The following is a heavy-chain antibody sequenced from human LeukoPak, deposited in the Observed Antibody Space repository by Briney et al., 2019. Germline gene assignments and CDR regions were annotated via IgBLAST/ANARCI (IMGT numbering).Heavy chain of an antibody. CDR2: INHSGST. J-gene: IGHJ4*02. CDR3: ARAPRHDFWSGYLRYFDY. CDR1: GGSFSGYY. D-gene: IGHD3-3*01. V-gene: IGHV4-34*01. Sequence: SETLSLTCAVYGGSFSGYYWSWIRQPPGKVLEWIGEINHSGSTNYNPSLKSRVTISVDTSKNQFSLKLSSVTAADTAVYYCARAPRHDFWSGYLRYFDYWGQGTLVTVSS.